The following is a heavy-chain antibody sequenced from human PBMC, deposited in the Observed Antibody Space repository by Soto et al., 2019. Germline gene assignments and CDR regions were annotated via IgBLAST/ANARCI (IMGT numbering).Heavy chain of an antibody. D-gene: IGHD4-17*01. CDR3: TASHYGDYVDY. CDR1: GFSFTNVW. J-gene: IGHJ4*02. CDR2: IKSKSDAGTT. V-gene: IGHV3-15*01. Sequence: GGSLRLSCAASGFSFTNVWMSWVRQVPGKGLEWVGRIKSKSDAGTTDYAAPVKGRFTITRDDSKNTLYLQMNSLKTEDTAVYYCTASHYGDYVDYWGQGTLVTVSS.